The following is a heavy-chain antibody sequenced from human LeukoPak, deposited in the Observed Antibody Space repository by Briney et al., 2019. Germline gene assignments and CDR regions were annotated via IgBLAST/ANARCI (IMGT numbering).Heavy chain of an antibody. CDR2: ISSSSSYI. Sequence: GGSLRLSCAASGFTFSSYSMNWVRQAPGKGLEWVSSISSSSSYIYYADSVKGRFTISRDNAKNSLYLQMNSLRAEDTAVYYCSRDFMTAPGRFYYYYLHMEVWGKGTTVTVSS. V-gene: IGHV3-21*01. CDR1: GFTFSSYS. CDR3: SRDFMTAPGRFYYYYLHMEV. D-gene: IGHD3-16*01. J-gene: IGHJ6*03.